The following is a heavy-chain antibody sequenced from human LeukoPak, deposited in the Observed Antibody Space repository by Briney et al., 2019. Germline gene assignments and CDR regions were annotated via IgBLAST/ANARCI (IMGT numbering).Heavy chain of an antibody. J-gene: IGHJ6*02. CDR2: ISNSDCTV. CDR3: ARVEDDYGDYYYGMDV. V-gene: IGHV3-48*03. Sequence: PGGSLRLSCAASEFTFSSYEMNWVRQAPGKGLEWVSYISNSDCTVHYADSVKGRFTISRDNAQNSLYLQMSSLRAEDTAVYYCARVEDDYGDYYYGMDVWGQGTTVTVSS. CDR1: EFTFSSYE. D-gene: IGHD4-17*01.